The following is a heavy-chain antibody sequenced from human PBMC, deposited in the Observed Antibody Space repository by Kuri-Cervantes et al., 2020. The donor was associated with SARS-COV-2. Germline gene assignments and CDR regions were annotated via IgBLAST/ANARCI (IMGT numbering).Heavy chain of an antibody. CDR1: GFTFSSYG. Sequence: GESLKISCAASGFTFSSYGMHWVRQAPGKGLEWVAFIRYDGSNRYYADSVKSRFTISRDNSKNTLYLQMNSLRAEDTAVYYCAKERSNRVAVAQWGQGTLVTVSS. J-gene: IGHJ4*02. CDR3: AKERSNRVAVAQ. V-gene: IGHV3-30*02. D-gene: IGHD6-19*01. CDR2: IRYDGSNR.